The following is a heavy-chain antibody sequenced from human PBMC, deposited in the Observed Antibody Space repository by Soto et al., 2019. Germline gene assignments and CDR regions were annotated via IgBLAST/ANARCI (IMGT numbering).Heavy chain of an antibody. CDR1: GFTFSTSS. CDR3: ARSPHGTTFYKYGMDV. CDR2: ISSSRSYI. V-gene: IGHV3-21*01. Sequence: EVQLIESGGGLVKPGGSLRLSCVASGFTFSTSSMNWVRQAPGKGLEWVSSISSSRSYIYYADSVKGRFSISRDNAKNSLFLQMNSLRAEDTGAYYCARSPHGTTFYKYGMDVWGQGTTVTVSS. D-gene: IGHD1-1*01. J-gene: IGHJ6*02.